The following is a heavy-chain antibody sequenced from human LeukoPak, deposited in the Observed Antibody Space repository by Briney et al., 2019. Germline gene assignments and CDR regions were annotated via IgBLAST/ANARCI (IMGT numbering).Heavy chain of an antibody. Sequence: PGESLRLSCGASGLTVSSYAMTWVRQAPGKGLEWVSTIIGSAVNTYYADSVKGRFTISRDDSKNTVYLQMNSLRAEDTAVYSCAKYTSGTSYRGLDQWGQGTLVTVSP. CDR3: AKYTSGTSYRGLDQ. CDR2: IIGSAVNT. J-gene: IGHJ4*02. V-gene: IGHV3-23*01. CDR1: GLTVSSYA. D-gene: IGHD3-10*01.